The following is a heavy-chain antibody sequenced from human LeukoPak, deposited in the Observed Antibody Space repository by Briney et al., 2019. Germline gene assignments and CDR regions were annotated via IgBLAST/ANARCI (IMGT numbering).Heavy chain of an antibody. Sequence: GGSLRLSCAASGFTFSSYSMNWVRQAPGKGLEWVSSISSSSSYIYYADSVKGRFTISRDNAKNSLYLQMNSLRAEDTAVYYCARAGGRWLQSYFDYWGQGTLVTASS. CDR1: GFTFSSYS. J-gene: IGHJ4*02. CDR3: ARAGGRWLQSYFDY. CDR2: ISSSSSYI. V-gene: IGHV3-21*01. D-gene: IGHD5-24*01.